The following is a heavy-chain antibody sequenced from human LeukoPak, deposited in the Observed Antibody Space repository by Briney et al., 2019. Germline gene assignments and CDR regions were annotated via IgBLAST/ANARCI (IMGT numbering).Heavy chain of an antibody. Sequence: GGSLRLSCAASGFTFSSYSMNWVRQAPGKGLEWVSYISSSSSTIYYADSVKGRFIISRDNAKNSLYLQMNSLRAEDTAVYYCARDYDFWSPYNNWGQGILVTVSS. CDR2: ISSSSSTI. J-gene: IGHJ4*02. CDR3: ARDYDFWSPYNN. V-gene: IGHV3-48*01. CDR1: GFTFSSYS. D-gene: IGHD3-3*01.